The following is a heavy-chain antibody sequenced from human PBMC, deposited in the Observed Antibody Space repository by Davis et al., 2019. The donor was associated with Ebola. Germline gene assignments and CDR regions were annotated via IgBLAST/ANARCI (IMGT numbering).Heavy chain of an antibody. CDR2: INPHNGNT. J-gene: IGHJ4*02. CDR3: ARAQFPTTSDH. D-gene: IGHD1-1*01. V-gene: IGHV1-18*04. Sequence: AASVKVSCKASGYTFPSRYLHWVRQAPGQALEWMGWINPHNGNTNYAQNVQGRVIMTSDTATTTAYMEVGSLRSDDTAVYYCARAQFPTTSDHWGQGTLVTVSS. CDR1: GYTFPSRY.